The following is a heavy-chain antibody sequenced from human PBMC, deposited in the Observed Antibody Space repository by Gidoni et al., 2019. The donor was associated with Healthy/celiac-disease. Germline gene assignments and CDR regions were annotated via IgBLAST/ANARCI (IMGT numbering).Heavy chain of an antibody. CDR3: ARQYSSSWHYYYYGMDV. CDR2: MNPNSGNT. CDR1: GYTFTSYD. J-gene: IGHJ6*02. Sequence: QVQLVQSGAEVKKPGASVKVSCKASGYTFTSYDINWVRQATGQGLEWMGWMNPNSGNTGYAQKFQGRVTMTRNTSISTAYMELSSLRSEDTAVYYCARQYSSSWHYYYYGMDVWGQGTTVTVSS. D-gene: IGHD6-13*01. V-gene: IGHV1-8*01.